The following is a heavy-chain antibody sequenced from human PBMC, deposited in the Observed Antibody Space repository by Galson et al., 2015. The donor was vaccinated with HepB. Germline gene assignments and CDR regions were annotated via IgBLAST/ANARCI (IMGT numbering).Heavy chain of an antibody. CDR2: IGQSGGNT. Sequence: SLRLSCAATGFTFSTYAMSWVRQAPGKGLEWVSAIGQSGGNTYYADSVRGRFTISRDNSRKTVYLQMNSLRVDDTAVYYCASNRAGAIFDYWGQGALVAVSS. D-gene: IGHD2-21*01. V-gene: IGHV3-23*01. CDR3: ASNRAGAIFDY. CDR1: GFTFSTYA. J-gene: IGHJ4*02.